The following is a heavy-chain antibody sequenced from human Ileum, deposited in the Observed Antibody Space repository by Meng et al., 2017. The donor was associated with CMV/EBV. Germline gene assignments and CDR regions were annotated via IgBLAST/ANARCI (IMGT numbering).Heavy chain of an antibody. D-gene: IGHD1-26*01. CDR1: GGTFSSYA. CDR3: ARLTAGATGADYYYYGMDV. J-gene: IGHJ6*01. V-gene: IGHV1-69*10. CDR2: IIPILGIA. Sequence: SVKVSCKASGGTFSSYAISWVRQAPGQGLEWMGGIIPILGIANYAQKFQGRVTITADKSTSTAYMELSSLRSEDTAVYYCARLTAGATGADYYYYGMDVWGQGNTVTVSS.